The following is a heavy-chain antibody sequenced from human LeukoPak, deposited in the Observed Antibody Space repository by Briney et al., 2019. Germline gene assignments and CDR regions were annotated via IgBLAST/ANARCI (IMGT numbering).Heavy chain of an antibody. V-gene: IGHV3-48*02. D-gene: IGHD1-26*01. CDR2: ISSSSSTI. Sequence: GGSLRLSCAASGFTFSSYSMNWVRQAPGKGLEWVSYISSSSSTIYYADSVKGRFTISRDNAKNSLYLQMNSLRDEDTAVNYCARESGSIVGATGVDYWGQGTLVTVSS. CDR3: ARESGSIVGATGVDY. J-gene: IGHJ4*02. CDR1: GFTFSSYS.